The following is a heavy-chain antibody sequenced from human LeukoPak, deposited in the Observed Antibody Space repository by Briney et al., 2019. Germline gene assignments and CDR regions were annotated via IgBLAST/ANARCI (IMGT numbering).Heavy chain of an antibody. D-gene: IGHD7-27*01. J-gene: IGHJ6*03. CDR3: ASKGGEYYYYYYMDV. CDR1: GFTFSSYA. Sequence: PGGSLRLSCAASGFTFSSYAMSWVRQAPGKGLEWVSAISGSGGSTYYADSVKGRFTISRDNSKNTLYLQMNSLRAEDTAVYYCASKGGEYYYYYYMDVWGKGTTVTVSS. V-gene: IGHV3-23*01. CDR2: ISGSGGST.